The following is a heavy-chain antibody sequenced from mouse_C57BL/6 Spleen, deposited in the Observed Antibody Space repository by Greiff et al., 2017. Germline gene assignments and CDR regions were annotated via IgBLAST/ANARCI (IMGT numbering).Heavy chain of an antibody. Sequence: DVQLVESEGGLVQPGSSMKLSCTVSGFTFSDYYMAWFRQVPEKGLEWVANINYDGSSTYYLDSLKSRFIISRDNAKNILYLQMSSLKSEDTATYYCARGDDYYAMDYWGQGTSVTVSS. CDR1: GFTFSDYY. CDR2: INYDGSST. V-gene: IGHV5-16*01. J-gene: IGHJ4*01. CDR3: ARGDDYYAMDY.